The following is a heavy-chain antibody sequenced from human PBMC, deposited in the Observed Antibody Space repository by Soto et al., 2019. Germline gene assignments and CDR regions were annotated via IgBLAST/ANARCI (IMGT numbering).Heavy chain of an antibody. V-gene: IGHV3-23*01. CDR2: ISRSDGRT. J-gene: IGHJ4*02. CDR1: GFSVSSYA. CDR3: PKGVAQYSPLALFGY. Sequence: PGRSLRLPCGASGFSVSSYAMSWVRLAPGKGLKWVSTISRSDGRTYSTDSVKGRFTSSTDNSRNTAYLQMNSLRVEDTAVYYCPKGVAQYSPLALFGYWCRGTLVTVAS. D-gene: IGHD2-21*01.